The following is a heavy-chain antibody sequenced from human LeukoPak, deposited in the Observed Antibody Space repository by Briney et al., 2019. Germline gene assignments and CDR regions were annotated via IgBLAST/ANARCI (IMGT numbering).Heavy chain of an antibody. D-gene: IGHD1-26*01. J-gene: IGHJ3*02. CDR3: ARLGVGAPSDAFDI. Sequence: SETLSLTCTVSGGAISSYHWSWIRQPPGKGLEWIGYIYYSGSTNYNPSLKSRVTISVDTSKNQFSLKLSSVTAADTAVYYCARLGVGAPSDAFDIWGQGTMVTVSS. CDR1: GGAISSYH. CDR2: IYYSGST. V-gene: IGHV4-59*08.